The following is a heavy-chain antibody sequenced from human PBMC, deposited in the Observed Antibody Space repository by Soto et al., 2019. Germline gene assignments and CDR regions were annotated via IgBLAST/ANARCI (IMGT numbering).Heavy chain of an antibody. V-gene: IGHV4-61*01. CDR3: ARARRHYYDSSGYYY. Sequence: QVQLQESGPGLVKPSETLSLTCTVSGGSVSSGSYYWSWIRQPPGKGLEWIGYIYYSGSTNYNPSLKSRVTISVDTSKNKFSLKLSSVTAADTAVYYCARARRHYYDSSGYYYWGQGTLVTVSS. CDR2: IYYSGST. D-gene: IGHD3-22*01. CDR1: GGSVSSGSYY. J-gene: IGHJ4*02.